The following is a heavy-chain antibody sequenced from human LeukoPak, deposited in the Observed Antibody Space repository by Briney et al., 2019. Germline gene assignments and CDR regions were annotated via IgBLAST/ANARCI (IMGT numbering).Heavy chain of an antibody. J-gene: IGHJ4*02. CDR2: ISYDGSNK. Sequence: GGSLRLSCAASGFTFSSYGMHWVRQAPGKGLEWVAVISYDGSNKYYADSVKGRFTISRDNSKNTLYLQMNSLRAEDTAVYYCAKGRGSLVRGVLSAEFDYWGQGTLVTVSS. D-gene: IGHD3-10*01. CDR1: GFTFSSYG. V-gene: IGHV3-30*18. CDR3: AKGRGSLVRGVLSAEFDY.